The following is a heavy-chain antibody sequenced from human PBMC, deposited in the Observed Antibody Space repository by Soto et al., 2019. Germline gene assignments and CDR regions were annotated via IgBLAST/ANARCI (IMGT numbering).Heavy chain of an antibody. D-gene: IGHD2-15*01. CDR3: ARGRGVFCSGGSCHNWFDP. J-gene: IGHJ5*02. Sequence: PSETLSLTCTVSGGSVSSSSYYWGWVRQPPGKGLEWIGSVYYSGSTYYNPSLKRRVTISVDTSQNQLSLRLSSMTAADTAVYFCARGRGVFCSGGSCHNWFDPWGQGTLVTVSS. V-gene: IGHV4-39*07. CDR2: VYYSGST. CDR1: GGSVSSSSYY.